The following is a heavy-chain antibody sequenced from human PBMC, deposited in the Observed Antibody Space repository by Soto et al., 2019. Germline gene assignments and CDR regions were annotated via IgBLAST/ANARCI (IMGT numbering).Heavy chain of an antibody. Sequence: PSETLSLTCAVYGGSFSGYYWSWIRQPPGKGLEWIGEINHSGSTNYNPSLKSRVTMSVDTSKNQFSLKLSSVTAADTAVYYCARPSYSDAFDIWGQGTMVTVSS. CDR3: ARPSYSDAFDI. D-gene: IGHD2-21*01. V-gene: IGHV4-34*01. CDR2: INHSGST. J-gene: IGHJ3*02. CDR1: GGSFSGYY.